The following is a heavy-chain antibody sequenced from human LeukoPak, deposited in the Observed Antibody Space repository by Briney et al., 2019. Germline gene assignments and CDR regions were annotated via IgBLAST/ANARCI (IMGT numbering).Heavy chain of an antibody. CDR2: IYYSGST. V-gene: IGHV4-59*08. Sequence: SETLSLTCTVSGGSISSYYWSWIRQPPGKGLEWIGYIYYSGSTNYNPSLKSRVTISVDTSKNQFSLKLSSVTAADTAVYYCARLTYYYDSSGHFEYYFDYWGQGTLVTVSS. CDR1: GGSISSYY. D-gene: IGHD3-22*01. CDR3: ARLTYYYDSSGHFEYYFDY. J-gene: IGHJ4*02.